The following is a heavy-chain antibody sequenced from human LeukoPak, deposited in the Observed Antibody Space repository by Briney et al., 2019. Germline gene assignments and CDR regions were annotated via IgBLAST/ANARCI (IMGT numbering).Heavy chain of an antibody. J-gene: IGHJ6*02. CDR2: INHSGST. Sequence: SETLSLTCAVYGGSFSGYYWSWIRQPPGKGLEWIGEINHSGSTNYNPSLKSRVTISVDTSKNQFSLKLSSVTAADTAAYYCARGGGKYSSNSYGMDVWGQGTTVTVSS. CDR1: GGSFSGYY. V-gene: IGHV4-34*01. CDR3: ARGGGKYSSNSYGMDV. D-gene: IGHD6-13*01.